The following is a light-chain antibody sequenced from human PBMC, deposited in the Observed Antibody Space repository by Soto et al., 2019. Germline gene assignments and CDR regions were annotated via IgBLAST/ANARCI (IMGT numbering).Light chain of an antibody. Sequence: QSVLTQPASVSGSPGQSITISCTGTSSDVGGYNYVSWYQQHPGKAPKLMIYDVSNRPSGVSNRFSGSKSGNTASLTISWLQAEDETDNYCSSYTSSSTRDFGTGTKVTV. V-gene: IGLV2-14*01. CDR1: SSDVGGYNY. J-gene: IGLJ1*01. CDR3: SSYTSSSTRD. CDR2: DVS.